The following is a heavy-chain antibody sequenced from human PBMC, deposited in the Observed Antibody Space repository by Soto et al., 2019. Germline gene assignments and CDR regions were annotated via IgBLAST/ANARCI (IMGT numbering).Heavy chain of an antibody. CDR1: GGSIGSSDFY. D-gene: IGHD5-12*01. Sequence: SETPSLTCTVSGGSIGSSDFYWGWIRQPPGKGLEWIGYIYHSGSTYYNPSLKSRVTISVDRSKNQFSLKLSSVTAADKAVYYCAREGATSDYWGQGTLVTVSS. CDR2: IYHSGST. V-gene: IGHV4-30-2*01. J-gene: IGHJ4*02. CDR3: AREGATSDY.